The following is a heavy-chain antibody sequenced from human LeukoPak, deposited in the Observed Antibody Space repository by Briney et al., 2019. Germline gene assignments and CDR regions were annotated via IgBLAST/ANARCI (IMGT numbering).Heavy chain of an antibody. CDR3: ARDFDVWLLAGTRGLVGAFDI. Sequence: PGGSLRLSCAASGFTFSSYEMNWVRQAPGKGLEWVSYISSSGSTIYYADSVKGRFTISRDNSKNTLYLQMNSLRAEDTAVYYCARDFDVWLLAGTRGLVGAFDIWGQGTMVTVSS. CDR2: ISSSGSTI. V-gene: IGHV3-48*03. D-gene: IGHD6-19*01. CDR1: GFTFSSYE. J-gene: IGHJ3*02.